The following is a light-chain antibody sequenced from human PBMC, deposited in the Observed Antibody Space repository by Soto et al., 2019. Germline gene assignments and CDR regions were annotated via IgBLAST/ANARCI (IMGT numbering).Light chain of an antibody. J-gene: IGKJ4*01. CDR3: QQYNHWPRMLS. CDR1: QSLSSN. CDR2: ATS. Sequence: EIVLTQSPATLYASPGETATLSCRASQSLSSNVAWYQQRPRQAPRLLIYATSSRASDVPARFSGTGSGTEFTLTIASLQSEDFAIYYCQQYNHWPRMLSFGGGTKVDIK. V-gene: IGKV3-15*01.